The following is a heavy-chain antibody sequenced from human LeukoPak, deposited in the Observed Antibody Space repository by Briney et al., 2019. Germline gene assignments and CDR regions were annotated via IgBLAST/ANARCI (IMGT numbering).Heavy chain of an antibody. CDR1: GGSISSYY. CDR2: IYTSGST. J-gene: IGHJ4*02. Sequence: SETLSLTCTVSGGSISSYYWSWIRQPAGKGLEWIGRIYTSGSTNYNPSLKSRVTMSVDTSKNQFSLKLSSVTAADTAVYYCARADYDILTGYYTFFDYWGQGTLVTVSS. D-gene: IGHD3-9*01. V-gene: IGHV4-4*07. CDR3: ARADYDILTGYYTFFDY.